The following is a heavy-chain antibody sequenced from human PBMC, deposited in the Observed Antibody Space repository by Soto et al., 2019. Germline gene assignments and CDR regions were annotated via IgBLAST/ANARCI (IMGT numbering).Heavy chain of an antibody. V-gene: IGHV3-23*01. CDR3: AKXLGXXXXXXXPQTRFDY. CDR1: GFTFSSYA. Sequence: EVQLLESGGGLVQPGGSLRLSCAASGFTFSSYAMSWVRQAPGKGLEWVSAISGSGGSTYYADSVKGRFTISRDNSKXTLXLQMXXXXAEDTAVYYCAKXLGXXXXXXXPQTRFDYWGQGTLVTVSS. CDR2: ISGSGGST. J-gene: IGHJ4*02.